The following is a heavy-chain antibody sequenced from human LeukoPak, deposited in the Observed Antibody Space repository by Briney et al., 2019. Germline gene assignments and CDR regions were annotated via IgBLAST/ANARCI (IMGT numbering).Heavy chain of an antibody. Sequence: ASVKVSCKASGYTFTSYGISWVRQAPGQGLEWMGWISAYNGNTNYAQKLQGRVTMTTDTSTSTAYMELRSPRSDDTAVYYCARDAEYYYDSSGYDYYYYGMDVWGQGTTVTVSS. CDR2: ISAYNGNT. D-gene: IGHD3-22*01. CDR1: GYTFTSYG. V-gene: IGHV1-18*01. CDR3: ARDAEYYYDSSGYDYYYYGMDV. J-gene: IGHJ6*02.